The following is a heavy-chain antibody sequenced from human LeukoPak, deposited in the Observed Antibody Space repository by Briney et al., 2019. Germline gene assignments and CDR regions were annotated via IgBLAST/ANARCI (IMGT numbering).Heavy chain of an antibody. Sequence: GASVKVSCKASGGTFSSYAISWVRQAPGQGLEWMGRIIPILGIANYAQKFQGRVTITADKSTSTAYMELSSLRSEDTAVYYCARANSYCGGDCYSAFDIWGQGTMVTVSS. CDR1: GGTFSSYA. D-gene: IGHD2-21*01. CDR2: IIPILGIA. J-gene: IGHJ3*02. V-gene: IGHV1-69*04. CDR3: ARANSYCGGDCYSAFDI.